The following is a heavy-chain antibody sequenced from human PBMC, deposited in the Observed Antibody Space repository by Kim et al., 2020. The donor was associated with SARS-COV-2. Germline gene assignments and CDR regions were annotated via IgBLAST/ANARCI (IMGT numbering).Heavy chain of an antibody. Sequence: SETLSLTCTVSGGSISSGSYYWSWIRQPAGKGLEWIGRIYTSGSTNYNPSLKSRVTISVDTSKNQFSLKLSSVTAADTAVYYCARASPDYYGSGTHRDYWGQGTLVTVSS. D-gene: IGHD3-10*01. V-gene: IGHV4-61*02. CDR1: GGSISSGSYY. CDR3: ARASPDYYGSGTHRDY. J-gene: IGHJ4*02. CDR2: IYTSGST.